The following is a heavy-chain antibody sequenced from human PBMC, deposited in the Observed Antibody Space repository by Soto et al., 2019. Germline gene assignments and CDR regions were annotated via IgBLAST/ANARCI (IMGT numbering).Heavy chain of an antibody. CDR1: GFTFSSAW. J-gene: IGHJ6*03. CDR3: TTVLRFLEWRYYYMDV. V-gene: IGHV3-15*01. D-gene: IGHD3-3*01. Sequence: GGSLRLSCAASGFTFSSAWMSWVRQAPGKGLEWVGRIKSKTDGGTTDYAAPVKGRFTISRDDSKNTLYLQMNSLKTEDTAVYYCTTVLRFLEWRYYYMDVWGKGTTVTVSS. CDR2: IKSKTDGGTT.